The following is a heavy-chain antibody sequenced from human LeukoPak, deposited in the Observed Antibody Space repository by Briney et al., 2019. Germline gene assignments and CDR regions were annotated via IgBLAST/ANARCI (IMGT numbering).Heavy chain of an antibody. J-gene: IGHJ4*02. CDR3: VRDFNWAFDY. Sequence: SQTLSLTCAISGDSASSKSVSWNWIRQSPSRCLEYLGRTRLRSTWNTFYSLSVQGRITINADKSRNQVSLRLNSVTPEDTALYYCVRDFNWAFDYWGKGTLVTVSS. CDR2: TRLRSTWNT. CDR1: GDSASSKSVS. V-gene: IGHV6-1*01. D-gene: IGHD7-27*01.